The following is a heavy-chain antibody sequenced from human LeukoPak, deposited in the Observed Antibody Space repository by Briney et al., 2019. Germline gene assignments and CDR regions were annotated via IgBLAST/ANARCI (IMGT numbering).Heavy chain of an antibody. CDR2: IYYSGST. CDR3: AREPSSDRGGYFDY. D-gene: IGHD6-19*01. V-gene: IGHV4-59*01. Sequence: SETLSLTCTVSGGSISSYYWSWIRQPPGEGLEWIGYIYYSGSTNYNPSLRSRVTISVDTSKNQFSLKLSSVTAADTAVYYCAREPSSDRGGYFDYWGQGSLVTVSS. CDR1: GGSISSYY. J-gene: IGHJ4*02.